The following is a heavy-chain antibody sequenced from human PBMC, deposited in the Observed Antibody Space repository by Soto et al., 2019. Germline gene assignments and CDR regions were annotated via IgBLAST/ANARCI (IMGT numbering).Heavy chain of an antibody. D-gene: IGHD2-2*01. CDR2: INVATGNT. J-gene: IGHJ4*02. CDR3: ARGYQLSWGGSWLY. CDR1: GYPFTTYA. V-gene: IGHV1-3*01. Sequence: QVQLVQSGAEVKKPGASVKVSCKASGYPFTTYAIHWVRQAPRQRREWVGWINVATGNTEYAQKFQGRVTITRDTSATTAYVELRSLKSEDTAVYFCARGYQLSWGGSWLYWGQGTLVSVSS.